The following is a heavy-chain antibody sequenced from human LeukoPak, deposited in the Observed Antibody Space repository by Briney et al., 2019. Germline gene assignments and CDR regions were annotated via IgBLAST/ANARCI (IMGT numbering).Heavy chain of an antibody. V-gene: IGHV3-23*01. Sequence: GGSLRLSCAVSGLTFRIYTVNWVRQAPGKGREWVSSINGSGTDKYYADSVKGRFTISRDNSKNTLSLQMNSLRGEDTAVYYCAKEAACGLDACFDPWGQGTLVTVSS. CDR1: GLTFRIYT. J-gene: IGHJ5*02. CDR2: INGSGTDK. CDR3: AKEAACGLDACFDP. D-gene: IGHD3/OR15-3a*01.